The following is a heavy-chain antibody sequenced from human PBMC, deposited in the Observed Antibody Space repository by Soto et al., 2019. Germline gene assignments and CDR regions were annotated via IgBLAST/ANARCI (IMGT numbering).Heavy chain of an antibody. D-gene: IGHD5-12*01. J-gene: IGHJ4*02. CDR1: CYTLTSYG. V-gene: IGHV1-18*04. Sequence: ASEEVASKASCYTLTSYGISCVRQAPGQVLEWMGWISAYNGNTNYAQKLQGRVTMTTDTSTSTAYMELRSLRSDDTAVSSCATDPPYSAYDQGLSFGYWRQGTMVIVSS. CDR2: ISAYNGNT. CDR3: ATDPPYSAYDQGLSFGY.